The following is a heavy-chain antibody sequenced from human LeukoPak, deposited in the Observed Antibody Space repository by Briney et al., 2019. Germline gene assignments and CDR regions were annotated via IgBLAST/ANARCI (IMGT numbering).Heavy chain of an antibody. J-gene: IGHJ4*02. D-gene: IGHD1-14*01. V-gene: IGHV4-59*01. CDR3: ASSLPWTPEVEKFDY. CDR2: IYYSGST. CDR1: GGSISSYY. Sequence: SETLSLTCTVSGGSISSYYWSWIRQPPGKGLEWIGYIYYSGSTSYNPSPKSRVTISVDTSKNQFSLKLSSVTAADTAVYYCASSLPWTPEVEKFDYWGQGTLVTVSS.